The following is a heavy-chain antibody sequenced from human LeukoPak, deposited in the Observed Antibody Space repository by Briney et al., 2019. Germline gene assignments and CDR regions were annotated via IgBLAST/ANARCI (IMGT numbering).Heavy chain of an antibody. J-gene: IGHJ4*02. D-gene: IGHD5-24*01. Sequence: ASVRVSCKASGYTFTGYYMHWVRQAPGQGLEWMGWINPNSGGTIYARKFQGRVTMTRGTSISTAYMDLSRLTSDDTAVYYCAREMARNFDYWGQGTLVTVSS. V-gene: IGHV1-2*02. CDR2: INPNSGGT. CDR3: AREMARNFDY. CDR1: GYTFTGYY.